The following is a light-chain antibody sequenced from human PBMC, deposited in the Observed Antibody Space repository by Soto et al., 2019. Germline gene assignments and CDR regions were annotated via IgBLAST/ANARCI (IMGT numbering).Light chain of an antibody. J-gene: IGLJ3*02. V-gene: IGLV2-14*01. Sequence: QSALTQPASVSGSPGQSITISCTGTSGDVGGYNYVSWYQQHPGKAPKLMIYEVSNRPSGVSNRFSGSKSGNTASLTISGLQAEDEADYYCSSYTSSSTRVFGGGTKLPS. CDR1: SGDVGGYNY. CDR2: EVS. CDR3: SSYTSSSTRV.